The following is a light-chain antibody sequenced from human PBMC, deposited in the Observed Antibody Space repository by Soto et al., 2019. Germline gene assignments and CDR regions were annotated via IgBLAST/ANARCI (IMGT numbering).Light chain of an antibody. J-gene: IGKJ1*01. V-gene: IGKV1-17*01. CDR2: DAS. CDR1: LDIRNE. Sequence: IQVTQSPSSLSASVGDRVTITCRASLDIRNELDWYQQKPGKAPKRLIYDASTLKDWVPSRFSGDGSGTEFTLTISSLQSEDFATYFCLQHKSFPCTFGQGTKV. CDR3: LQHKSFPCT.